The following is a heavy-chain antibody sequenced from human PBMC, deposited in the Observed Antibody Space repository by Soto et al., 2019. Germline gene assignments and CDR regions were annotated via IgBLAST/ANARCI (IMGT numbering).Heavy chain of an antibody. CDR1: GGSFSGYY. CDR2: INHSGST. V-gene: IGHV4-34*01. J-gene: IGHJ6*02. D-gene: IGHD3-10*01. CDR3: ARFNSGSYRVYYYYYGMDV. Sequence: SATLSLTCAVYGGSFSGYYWSWIRQPPGKGLEWIGEINHSGSTNYNPSLKSRVTISVDTSKNQFSLKLSSVTAADTAVYYCARFNSGSYRVYYYYYGMDVWGQGTTVTVSS.